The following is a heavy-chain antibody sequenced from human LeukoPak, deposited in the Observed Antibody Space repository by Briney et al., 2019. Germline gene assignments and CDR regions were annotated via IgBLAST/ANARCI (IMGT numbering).Heavy chain of an antibody. J-gene: IGHJ4*02. Sequence: GGSLRLSCAASGFTFSSYAMSWVRQAPGKGLEWVSAITSSGSVTYYADSVKGRFTISRDNSRNTLYLQMHSLRADDTALYYCARDVPRDYTRAGGIDYWGQGTLVTVPS. CDR3: ARDVPRDYTRAGGIDY. D-gene: IGHD4-11*01. CDR2: ITSSGSVT. CDR1: GFTFSSYA. V-gene: IGHV3-23*01.